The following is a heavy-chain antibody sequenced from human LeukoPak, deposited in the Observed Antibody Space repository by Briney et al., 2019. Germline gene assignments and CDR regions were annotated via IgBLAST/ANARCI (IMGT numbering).Heavy chain of an antibody. CDR2: ISSSCSTV. J-gene: IGHJ3*02. Sequence: GGSLRLSCAASGFTFSSYSMNWVRQAPGKGREGISYISSSCSTVYYADSVKCRFTISRDNAKNSLYLQMNSLRAEDTAVYYCARSGDYVEDAFDIWGQGTRVTVSS. D-gene: IGHD2-21*02. V-gene: IGHV3-48*04. CDR1: GFTFSSYS. CDR3: ARSGDYVEDAFDI.